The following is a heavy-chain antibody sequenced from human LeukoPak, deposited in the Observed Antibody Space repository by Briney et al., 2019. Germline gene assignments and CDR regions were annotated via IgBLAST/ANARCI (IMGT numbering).Heavy chain of an antibody. CDR1: GFTFGDYA. CDR3: TRWGDGYIDAFDI. J-gene: IGHJ3*02. CDR2: IRSKAYGGTT. Sequence: GRSLRLSCTASGFTFGDYAMSWFRQAPGKGLEWVGFIRSKAYGGTTEYAASVKGRFTISRDDSKSIAYLQMNSLKTEDTAVYYCTRWGDGYIDAFDIWGQGTMVTVSS. D-gene: IGHD5-24*01. V-gene: IGHV3-49*03.